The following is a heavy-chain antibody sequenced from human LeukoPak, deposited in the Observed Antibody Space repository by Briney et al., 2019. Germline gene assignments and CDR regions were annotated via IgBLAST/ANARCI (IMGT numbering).Heavy chain of an antibody. J-gene: IGHJ6*02. Sequence: SETLSLTCTVSGGSISSYYWSWIRQPPGKGLEWIGYIYYSGSTNYNPSLKSRVTISVDTSKNQFSLKLSSVTAADTAVYYCARAHGDSSSYYYYGMDVWGQGTTVTVSS. CDR1: GGSISSYY. CDR2: IYYSGST. CDR3: ARAHGDSSSYYYYGMDV. D-gene: IGHD4-17*01. V-gene: IGHV4-59*01.